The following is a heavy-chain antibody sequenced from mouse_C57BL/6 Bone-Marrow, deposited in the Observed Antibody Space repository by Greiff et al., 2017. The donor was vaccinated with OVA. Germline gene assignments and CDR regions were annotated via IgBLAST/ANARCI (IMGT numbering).Heavy chain of an antibody. D-gene: IGHD1-1*01. Sequence: PLPPPFSALVPPVSSVPISFTSSFSPFTISWLTWVKQRPGQGLEFIGDIYPGSGSTNYNEKFKSKATLTVDTSSSTAYMQLSSLTSEDSAVYYCARLDYYYWYFDVWGTGTTVTVSS. J-gene: IGHJ1*03. CDR3: ARLDYYYWYFDV. CDR2: IYPGSGST. CDR1: FSPFTISW. V-gene: IGHV1-55*01.